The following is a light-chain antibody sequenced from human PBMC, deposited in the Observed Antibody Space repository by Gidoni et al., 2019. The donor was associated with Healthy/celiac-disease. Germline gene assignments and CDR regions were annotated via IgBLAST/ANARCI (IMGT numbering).Light chain of an antibody. CDR3: QQYGSSPPELT. J-gene: IGKJ4*01. Sequence: EIVLTQSPCTLSLTPGERATLSCRASQSVSSSYLAWYQQKPGQAPRLLIYGASSRATGIPDRFSGSGSGTDFTLTISRLEPEDVAVYYCQQYGSSPPELTFXGXTKVEIK. CDR1: QSVSSSY. CDR2: GAS. V-gene: IGKV3-20*01.